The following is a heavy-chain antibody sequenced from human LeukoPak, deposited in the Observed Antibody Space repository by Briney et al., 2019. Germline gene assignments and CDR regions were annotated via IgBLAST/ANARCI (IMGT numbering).Heavy chain of an antibody. J-gene: IGHJ3*02. CDR2: ISTTGGTT. V-gene: IGHV3-23*01. CDR3: AREVGGAAFDI. D-gene: IGHD3-16*01. Sequence: GGTLRLSCAASGLTFSSYGMSWVRQAPGRGLEWVSAISTTGGTTYYADSVKGRFTISRDNSKNTLYLQMNSLRAEDTAVYYCAREVGGAAFDIWGQGTMVTVSS. CDR1: GLTFSSYG.